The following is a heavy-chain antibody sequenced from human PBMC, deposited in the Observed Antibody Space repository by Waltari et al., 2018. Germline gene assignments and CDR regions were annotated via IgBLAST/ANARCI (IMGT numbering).Heavy chain of an antibody. CDR1: GGSISSSSYY. Sequence: QLQLQESGPGLVKPSETLSLTCTVSGGSISSSSYYWGWIRQPPGKGLEWIGSIYYRGSTYYNPSLKRRVTIAVDTSKNQFSLKLSSVTAADTAVYYCARGVAARTFDYWGQGTLVTVSS. CDR2: IYYRGST. V-gene: IGHV4-39*07. J-gene: IGHJ4*02. CDR3: ARGVAARTFDY. D-gene: IGHD6-6*01.